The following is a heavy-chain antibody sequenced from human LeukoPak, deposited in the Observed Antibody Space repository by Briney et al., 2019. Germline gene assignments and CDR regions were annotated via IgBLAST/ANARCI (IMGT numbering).Heavy chain of an antibody. Sequence: SQTLSLTCAISGDTISSNSAVWYWFRQSPSRGLEWLGRTYYRSKWFNDYAVSVKSRVIFNADTSKNQFSLHLNSVTPEDTAVHYCARSLDRKMDVWGQGTTVTVSS. J-gene: IGHJ6*02. CDR1: GDTISSNSAV. V-gene: IGHV6-1*01. CDR3: ARSLDRKMDV. CDR2: TYYRSKWFN.